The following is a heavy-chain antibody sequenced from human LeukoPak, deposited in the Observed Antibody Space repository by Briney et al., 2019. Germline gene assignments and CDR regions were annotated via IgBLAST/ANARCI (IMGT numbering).Heavy chain of an antibody. CDR1: GYTFTGYY. V-gene: IGHV1-2*02. J-gene: IGHJ3*02. D-gene: IGHD2-2*01. CDR2: INPNSGGT. Sequence: ASVKVSCKASGYTFTGYYLHWVRQAPGQGLEWMGWINPNSGGTKSTQKFQGRVTMTRDTSISTAYMELRSLRSDDTAVYYCAREVAVVSFDIWGQGTMVTVSS. CDR3: AREVAVVSFDI.